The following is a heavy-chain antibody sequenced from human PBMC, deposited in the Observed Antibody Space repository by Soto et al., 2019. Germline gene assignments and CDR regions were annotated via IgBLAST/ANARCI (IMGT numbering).Heavy chain of an antibody. CDR3: ARTRSCSSTSCYIDY. Sequence: EVQLLESGGGLEQPGGSLRLSCVVSGFTFSNYAMSWVRQAPGKGLEWVSGISGSAESTYYADSVKGRFTISRDNSKNPLYLQMNSLRADDTAVHYCARTRSCSSTSCYIDYWGQGTLVTVSS. CDR1: GFTFSNYA. D-gene: IGHD2-2*02. V-gene: IGHV3-23*01. J-gene: IGHJ4*02. CDR2: ISGSAEST.